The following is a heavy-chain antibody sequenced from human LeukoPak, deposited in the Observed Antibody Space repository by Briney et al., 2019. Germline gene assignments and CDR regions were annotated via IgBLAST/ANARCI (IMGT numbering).Heavy chain of an antibody. V-gene: IGHV1-2*04. CDR2: INPNSGGT. J-gene: IGHJ4*02. CDR3: ARGTPGSYLGY. D-gene: IGHD3-16*02. Sequence: PMASAKVSCKASGYTFTAYYMHWVRQAPGQGLEWMGWINPNSGGTNYAQKFKGWVTLTRDTSINTTYMELSRLASDVTAVYFCARGTPGSYLGYWGQGTLVTVSP. CDR1: GYTFTAYY.